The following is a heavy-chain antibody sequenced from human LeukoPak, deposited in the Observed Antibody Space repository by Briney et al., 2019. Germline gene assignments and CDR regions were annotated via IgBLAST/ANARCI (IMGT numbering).Heavy chain of an antibody. CDR3: AGLAPPGILVP. V-gene: IGHV4-59*08. CDR2: IYYSGST. D-gene: IGHD1-26*01. Sequence: SETLSLTCTVSGGSISSYYWSWIRQPPGKGLEWIGYIYYSGSTNYNPSLKSRVTISVDTSKNQFSLKLSSVTAADTAVYYCAGLAPPGILVPWGQETLVTVSS. J-gene: IGHJ5*02. CDR1: GGSISSYY.